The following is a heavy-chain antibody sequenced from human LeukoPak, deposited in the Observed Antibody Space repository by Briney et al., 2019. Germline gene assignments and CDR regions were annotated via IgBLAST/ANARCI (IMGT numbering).Heavy chain of an antibody. Sequence: SETLSLTCTVSGGSISSYYWSWIRQPPGKGLEWIGYIYYSGSTNYNPSLKSRVTISVDTPKNQFSLKLSSVTAADTAVYYCARNIAVAGRGELVDYWGQGTLVTVSS. CDR3: ARNIAVAGRGELVDY. J-gene: IGHJ4*02. CDR1: GGSISSYY. CDR2: IYYSGST. D-gene: IGHD6-19*01. V-gene: IGHV4-59*01.